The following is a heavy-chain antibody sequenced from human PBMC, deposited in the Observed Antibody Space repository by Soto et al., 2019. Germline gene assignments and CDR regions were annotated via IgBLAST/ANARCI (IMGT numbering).Heavy chain of an antibody. CDR1: GFTFSSYP. CDR3: VKPVTATSDDAFDI. CDR2: IDSNGGST. J-gene: IGHJ3*02. V-gene: IGHV3-64D*06. Sequence: GGSLRLSCSASGFTFSSYPMHWVRQAPGKGLEYVSAIDSNGGSTYNADSVKGRFTISRDNSKNTLYLQMSSLRPEDTAVYYCVKPVTATSDDAFDIWGQGTMVTVSS. D-gene: IGHD4-17*01.